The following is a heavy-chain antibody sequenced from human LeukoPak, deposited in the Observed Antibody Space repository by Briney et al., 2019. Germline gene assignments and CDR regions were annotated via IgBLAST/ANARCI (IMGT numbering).Heavy chain of an antibody. CDR2: IHRSGST. V-gene: IGHV4-4*02. J-gene: IGHJ4*02. CDR3: ARNNYYSADY. D-gene: IGHD3-22*01. Sequence: PSETLSLTCGVSGGSISNGNWWSWVRQPPRKGLEWIGEIHRSGSTNYNPSLKSRVTISVDKSKNQFSLMLTSVTAADTAVYYCARNNYYSADYWGQGTLVTVSS. CDR1: GGSISNGNW.